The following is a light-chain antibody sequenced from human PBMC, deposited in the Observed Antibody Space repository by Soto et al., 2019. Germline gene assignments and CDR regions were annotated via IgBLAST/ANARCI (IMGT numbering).Light chain of an antibody. CDR3: VTWDSSLSALV. CDR1: NSNIAANS. J-gene: IGLJ2*01. V-gene: IGLV1-51*01. Sequence: QSVLTQPPSVSAAPGQKVAISCSGSNSNIAANSVSWYQHLPGAAPTLLIYDSNNRPSGIADRFSASKSGTSATLGITGLQTGDEADYYCVTWDSSLSALVFGGGTKLTVL. CDR2: DSN.